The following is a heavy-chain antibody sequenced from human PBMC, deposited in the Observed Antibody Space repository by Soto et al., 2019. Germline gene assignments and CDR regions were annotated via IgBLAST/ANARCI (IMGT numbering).Heavy chain of an antibody. CDR1: GFTFSDYY. Sequence: GSLRLSCAASGFTFSDYYMSWIRQAPGKGLEWVSYISSSGSTIYYADSVKGRFTISRDNAKNSLYLQMNSLRAEDTAVYYCARARDRQYCTNGVCYPAFYYYYGMDVWGQGTTVTVSS. V-gene: IGHV3-11*01. CDR3: ARARDRQYCTNGVCYPAFYYYYGMDV. D-gene: IGHD2-8*01. CDR2: ISSSGSTI. J-gene: IGHJ6*02.